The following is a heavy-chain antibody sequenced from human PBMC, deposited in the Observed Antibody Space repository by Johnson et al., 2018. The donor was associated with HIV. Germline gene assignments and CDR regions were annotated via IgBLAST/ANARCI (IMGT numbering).Heavy chain of an antibody. D-gene: IGHD3-10*01. CDR3: TRDRDGVGVS. Sequence: VQLVESGGGLVQPGWSLRLSCAASGFTFSGSAMHWVRQASGKGLEWVGRIRSKANSYATAYAASVKGRFTISRDDSKNTAYLQMNSLKTEDTAVYYCTRDRDGVGVSWGQGTMVTVSS. J-gene: IGHJ3*01. V-gene: IGHV3-73*01. CDR1: GFTFSGSA. CDR2: IRSKANSYAT.